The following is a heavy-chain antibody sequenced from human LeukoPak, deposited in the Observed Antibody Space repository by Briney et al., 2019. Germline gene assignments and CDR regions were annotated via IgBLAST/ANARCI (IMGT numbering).Heavy chain of an antibody. Sequence: PGGSLRLSCVASGFTFSSRDWMSWVRQFPGKGLEWVANINQDGTEKYYVDSVKGRFTISRDNAKNSLYLQMNSLRVEDTAIYYCVKVAKYYYGSETYYFFEHWGQGTPVTASS. V-gene: IGHV3-7*01. D-gene: IGHD3-10*01. CDR3: VKVAKYYYGSETYYFFEH. CDR2: INQDGTEK. J-gene: IGHJ4*02. CDR1: GFTFSSRDW.